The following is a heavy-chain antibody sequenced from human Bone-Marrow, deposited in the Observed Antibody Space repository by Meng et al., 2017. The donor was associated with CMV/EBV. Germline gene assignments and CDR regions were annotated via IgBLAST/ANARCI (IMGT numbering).Heavy chain of an antibody. Sequence: GESLKISCAVSGFTFSSYSMNWVRQAPGKGLEWVSSISSSSTYIYYADSVKGRFTISRDNAKNSLYLQMNSLRAEDTAVYYCARDMGPGVVLDAFDIWGQGTMVTVSS. CDR3: ARDMGPGVVLDAFDI. D-gene: IGHD1-14*01. CDR1: GFTFSSYS. V-gene: IGHV3-21*01. J-gene: IGHJ3*02. CDR2: ISSSSTYI.